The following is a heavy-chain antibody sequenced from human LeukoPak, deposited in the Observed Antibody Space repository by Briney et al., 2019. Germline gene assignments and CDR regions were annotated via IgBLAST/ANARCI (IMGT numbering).Heavy chain of an antibody. CDR1: GFTFSNYI. CDR3: ASQLYTADAFDI. Sequence: GGSLRLSCAASGFTFSNYIMSWVRQAPGKGLEWVSVIYSGGSTYYADSVKGRFTISRDNSKNTLYLQMNSLRAEDTAVYYCASQLYTADAFDIWGQGTMVTVSS. D-gene: IGHD2-2*02. J-gene: IGHJ3*02. V-gene: IGHV3-53*01. CDR2: IYSGGST.